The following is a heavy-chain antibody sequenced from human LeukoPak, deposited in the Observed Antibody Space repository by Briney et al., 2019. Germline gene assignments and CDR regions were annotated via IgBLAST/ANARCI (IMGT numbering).Heavy chain of an antibody. CDR2: ISSSGSTI. D-gene: IGHD2-15*01. CDR1: GFTFSDYY. CDR3: ARGPRYCSGGSCYRYGMDV. V-gene: IGHV3-11*01. J-gene: IGHJ6*02. Sequence: GGSLRLSCAASGFTFSDYYMSWIRQAPGKGLEWVSYISSSGSTIYYADSVKGRFTITRDNAKNSLYLQMNSLRAEDTAVYYCARGPRYCSGGSCYRYGMDVWGQGTTVTVSS.